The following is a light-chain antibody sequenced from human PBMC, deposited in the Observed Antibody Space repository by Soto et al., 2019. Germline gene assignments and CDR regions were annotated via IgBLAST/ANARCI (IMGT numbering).Light chain of an antibody. CDR3: QQSFSSPPWT. J-gene: IGKJ1*01. CDR1: QGISTW. V-gene: IGKV1-12*01. Sequence: EIQMTQSPSSLSASVGDRVTITCRASQGISTWLAWYQQKPEKAPNLLIYAASSLHSGVPSRFSGSGSGTDFTLTISSLQPEDFATYYCQQSFSSPPWTFGQGTKVDIK. CDR2: AAS.